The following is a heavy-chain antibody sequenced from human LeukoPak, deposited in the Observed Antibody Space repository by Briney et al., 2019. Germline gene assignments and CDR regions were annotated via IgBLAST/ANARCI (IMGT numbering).Heavy chain of an antibody. V-gene: IGHV3-66*01. Sequence: GGSLRLSCAASGFTVSSNYMSWVRQAPGKGLEWVSVIYSGGSTYYADSVKGRFTISRDNSKNTLYLQMNSLRAEDTAVYYCAKCANYYDSSGLDYWGQGTLVTVSS. CDR2: IYSGGST. J-gene: IGHJ4*02. D-gene: IGHD3-22*01. CDR1: GFTVSSNY. CDR3: AKCANYYDSSGLDY.